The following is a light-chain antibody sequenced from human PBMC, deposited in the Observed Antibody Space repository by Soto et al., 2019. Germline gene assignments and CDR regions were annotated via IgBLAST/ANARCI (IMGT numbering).Light chain of an antibody. Sequence: QSVLTQPPSVSAAPGQKVSISCSGSSSNIGKNYVSWYQQFPGTAPNLLIYDNDKRPSGIPDRFSGSKSGTSATLGITGLQTGDEADYYCATWDSSLSAGVFGGGSKLTVL. CDR2: DND. CDR3: ATWDSSLSAGV. J-gene: IGLJ3*02. V-gene: IGLV1-51*01. CDR1: SSNIGKNY.